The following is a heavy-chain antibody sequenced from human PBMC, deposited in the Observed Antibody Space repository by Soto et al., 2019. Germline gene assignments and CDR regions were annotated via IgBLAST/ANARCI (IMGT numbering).Heavy chain of an antibody. CDR2: IYSGGST. V-gene: IGHV3-53*01. D-gene: IGHD4-17*01. Sequence: EVQLVESGGGLIQPGGSLRLSCAASGFTVSSNYMSWVRQAPGKGLEWVSVIYSGGSTYYADCVKGRFTISRDNSKNTLYLQMNSLRAEDTAVYYCARVGYAVTTGGSFDVWGQGTMVTVSS. CDR3: ARVGYAVTTGGSFDV. J-gene: IGHJ3*01. CDR1: GFTVSSNY.